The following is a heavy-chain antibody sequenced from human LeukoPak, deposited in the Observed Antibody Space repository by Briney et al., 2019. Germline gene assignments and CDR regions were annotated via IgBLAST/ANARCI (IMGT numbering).Heavy chain of an antibody. CDR1: GDSISSYY. Sequence: ASETLSLTCSVSGDSISSYYWSWIRQPPGKGLEWIGYIYYSGSTNYNPSLKSRVTISVDTSKNQFSLKLSSVTAADTAVYYCARRRGRDYYGSGSPDYWGQGTLVTVSS. CDR3: ARRRGRDYYGSGSPDY. J-gene: IGHJ4*02. CDR2: IYYSGST. V-gene: IGHV4-59*12. D-gene: IGHD3-10*01.